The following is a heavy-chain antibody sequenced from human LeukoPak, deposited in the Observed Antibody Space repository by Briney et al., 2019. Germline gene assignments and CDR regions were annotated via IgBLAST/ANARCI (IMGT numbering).Heavy chain of an antibody. D-gene: IGHD1-26*01. Sequence: PGGSLRLSCAASDFSFITYAMSWVRQAPGKGLEWVSVIYSGGSTYYADSVKGRFTISRDNSKNTLYLQMNSLRAEDTAVYYCARDPYSGSYGNYYYYFMDVWGKGTTVTISS. CDR3: ARDPYSGSYGNYYYYFMDV. J-gene: IGHJ6*03. V-gene: IGHV3-66*01. CDR2: IYSGGST. CDR1: DFSFITYA.